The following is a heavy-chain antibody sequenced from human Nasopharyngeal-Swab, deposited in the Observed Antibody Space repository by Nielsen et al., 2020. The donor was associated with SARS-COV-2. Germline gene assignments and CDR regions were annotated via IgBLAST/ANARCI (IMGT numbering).Heavy chain of an antibody. CDR3: AKDTGYPDH. J-gene: IGHJ4*02. CDR2: ISGSGGST. D-gene: IGHD1-1*01. Sequence: GESLKISCAASGFTFSSYAMSWVRQAPGKGLEWVSAISGSGGSTYYADSVKGRFTISRDNSKNTLYLQMNSLRAEDTAVYYCAKDTGYPDHWGQGTLVTVSS. CDR1: GFTFSSYA. V-gene: IGHV3-23*01.